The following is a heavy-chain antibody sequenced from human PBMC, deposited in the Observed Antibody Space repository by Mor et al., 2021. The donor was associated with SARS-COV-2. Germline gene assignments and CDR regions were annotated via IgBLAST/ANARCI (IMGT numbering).Heavy chain of an antibody. CDR3: GTYSSSSSFDY. J-gene: IGHJ4*02. D-gene: IGHD6-6*01. CDR2: ISSSGSTI. Sequence: LECVSYISSSGSTIYYADSVKGRFTISRDNVKNSLYLQMNSLRAEDTAVYYCGTYSSSSSFDYWGQ. V-gene: IGHV3-11*01.